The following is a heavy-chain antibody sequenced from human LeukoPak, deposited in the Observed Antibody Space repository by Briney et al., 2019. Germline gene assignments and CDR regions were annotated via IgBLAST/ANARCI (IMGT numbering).Heavy chain of an antibody. CDR2: IYYSGST. J-gene: IGHJ4*02. CDR1: GGSISSSSYY. V-gene: IGHV4-39*01. CDR3: ARSPIVPTYLFDY. D-gene: IGHD2-2*01. Sequence: SETLSLTCTVSGGSISSSSYYWGWIRQPPGKGLEWIGSIYYSGSTCYNPSLKSRVTISVDTSKNQFSLKLSSVTAADTAVYYCARSPIVPTYLFDYWGQGTLVTVSS.